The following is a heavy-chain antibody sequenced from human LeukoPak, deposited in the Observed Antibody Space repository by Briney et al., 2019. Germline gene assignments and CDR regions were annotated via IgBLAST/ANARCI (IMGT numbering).Heavy chain of an antibody. V-gene: IGHV3-15*01. CDR1: GFTFSNAW. J-gene: IGHJ4*02. D-gene: IGHD7-27*01. Sequence: GGSLRLSCAASGFTFSNAWMSWVRQAPGKGLEWVGRIKSKTGGGTAAYAAPVKGRFTISRDDSENTLYLQMNSLKSEDTAVYYCTSLVGITATLVYWGQGTLVTVSS. CDR3: TSLVGITATLVY. CDR2: IKSKTGGGTA.